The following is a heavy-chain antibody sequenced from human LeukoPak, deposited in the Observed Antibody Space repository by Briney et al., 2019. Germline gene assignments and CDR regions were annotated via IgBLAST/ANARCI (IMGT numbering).Heavy chain of an antibody. CDR1: GFSVGSND. CDR2: ISGSGGST. J-gene: IGHJ4*02. V-gene: IGHV3-23*01. CDR3: AKGRKTGTTDATDY. D-gene: IGHD1-1*01. Sequence: GGSLRLSCAASGFSVGSNDMIWVRQAPGKGLEWVSAISGSGGSTYYADSVKGRFTISRDNSKNTLYLQMNSLRAEDTAVYYCAKGRKTGTTDATDYWGQGTLVTVSS.